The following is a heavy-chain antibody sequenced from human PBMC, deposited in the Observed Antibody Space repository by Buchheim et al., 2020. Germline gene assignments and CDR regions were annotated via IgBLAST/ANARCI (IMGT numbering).Heavy chain of an antibody. CDR3: AKGGNWNVEYYFDY. Sequence: EVQVLESGGGLVQPGGSLRLSCAASGFTFSSYAMNWVRQAPGKGLVWISSIRGSGDTYYADSIRGRFTISRDNSKNTLYLQMNSLRAEDTAVYYCAKGGNWNVEYYFDYWGQGTL. D-gene: IGHD1-20*01. CDR1: GFTFSSYA. J-gene: IGHJ4*02. CDR2: IRGSGDT. V-gene: IGHV3-23*01.